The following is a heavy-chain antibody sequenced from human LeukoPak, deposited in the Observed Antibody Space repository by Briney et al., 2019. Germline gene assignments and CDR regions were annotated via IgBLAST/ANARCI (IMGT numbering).Heavy chain of an antibody. Sequence: SETLSLTCVVSGVSISPYYWAWIRQPPGKGLEWIGYIHTSGSNNQYPSLKSRVTTSVDKSKNHFSLRLTSVTAADTAVYYCARLSAAVHLGAFDLWGQGTMVTVPS. CDR1: GVSISPYY. J-gene: IGHJ3*01. V-gene: IGHV4-4*09. CDR2: IHTSGSN. D-gene: IGHD3-3*01. CDR3: ARLSAAVHLGAFDL.